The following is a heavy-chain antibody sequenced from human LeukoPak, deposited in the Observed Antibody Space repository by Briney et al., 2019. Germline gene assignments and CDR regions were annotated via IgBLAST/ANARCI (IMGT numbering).Heavy chain of an antibody. D-gene: IGHD6-19*01. V-gene: IGHV3-23*01. CDR3: AKATGYSSGWYDSFDY. J-gene: IGHJ4*02. Sequence: PGGSLRLSCAASGFTFSSYAMSWVRQAPGKVLEWVSAISGSGGSTYYADSVKGRFTISRDNSKNTPYLQMNSLRAEDTAVYYCAKATGYSSGWYDSFDYWGQGTLVTVSS. CDR1: GFTFSSYA. CDR2: ISGSGGST.